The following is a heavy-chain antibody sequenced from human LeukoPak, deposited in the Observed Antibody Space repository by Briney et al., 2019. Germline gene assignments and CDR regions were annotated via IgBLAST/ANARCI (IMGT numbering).Heavy chain of an antibody. D-gene: IGHD2-2*01. CDR1: GYSISSGYY. CDR2: IYHSGST. V-gene: IGHV4-38-2*01. Sequence: SETLSLTCAVSGYSISSGYYWGWIRQPPGKGLEWIGSIYHSGSTYYNPSLKSRVTISVDTSKNQFSLKLSSVTAADTAVYYCARLKGYCSSTSCYGFDPWGQGTLVTVSS. J-gene: IGHJ5*02. CDR3: ARLKGYCSSTSCYGFDP.